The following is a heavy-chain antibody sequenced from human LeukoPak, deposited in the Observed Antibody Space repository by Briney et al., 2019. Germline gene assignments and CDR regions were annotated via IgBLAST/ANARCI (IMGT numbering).Heavy chain of an antibody. D-gene: IGHD3-22*01. CDR1: GFTFSSYG. CDR2: ISGSGGST. V-gene: IGHV3-23*01. J-gene: IGHJ4*02. Sequence: GGSLRLSCAASGFTFSSYGMSWVRQAPGKGLEWVSAISGSGGSTYYADSVKGRFTISRDNSKNTLYLQMNSLRAEDTAVYYCAKDITPLTRRDSSGSHFDYWGQGTLVTVSS. CDR3: AKDITPLTRRDSSGSHFDY.